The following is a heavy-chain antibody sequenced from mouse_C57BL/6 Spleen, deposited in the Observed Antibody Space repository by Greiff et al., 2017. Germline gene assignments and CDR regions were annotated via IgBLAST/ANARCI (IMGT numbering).Heavy chain of an antibody. CDR3: ARGTAQLYYAMDY. V-gene: IGHV14-2*01. Sequence: EVQLQQSGAELVKPGASVKLSCTASGFNIKDYYMHWVKQRTEQGLEWVGRIDPEDGETKYAPKFQGKATITADTSSNTAYLQLSSRSSEDTAVYYCARGTAQLYYAMDYWGQGTSVTVSS. CDR1: GFNIKDYY. D-gene: IGHD3-2*02. CDR2: IDPEDGET. J-gene: IGHJ4*01.